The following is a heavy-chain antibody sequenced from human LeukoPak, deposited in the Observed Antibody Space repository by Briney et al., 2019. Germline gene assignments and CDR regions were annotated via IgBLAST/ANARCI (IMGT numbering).Heavy chain of an antibody. Sequence: GGSLRLSCAASGFTFSGYAMSWVRQAPGKGLEWVSAISGSGGSTYYADSVKGRFTISRDNSKNTLYLQMNSLRAEDTAVYYCARSLAAAGPNWFDPWGQGTLVTVSS. D-gene: IGHD6-13*01. CDR2: ISGSGGST. J-gene: IGHJ5*02. V-gene: IGHV3-23*01. CDR1: GFTFSGYA. CDR3: ARSLAAAGPNWFDP.